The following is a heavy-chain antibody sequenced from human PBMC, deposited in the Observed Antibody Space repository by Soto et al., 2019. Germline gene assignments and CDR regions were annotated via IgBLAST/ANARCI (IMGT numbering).Heavy chain of an antibody. CDR1: GLTFSAYA. Sequence: EVQLLESGGGLVQPGGSMRLSCAASGLTFSAYAKTWVRQAPGKGLEWVSSISGSGDATYYADSVKGRFTISRDNSKKTMYLQMNSLRAEDTAVYYCAKSGGDWYFDLWGRGTLVTVSS. D-gene: IGHD3-16*01. J-gene: IGHJ2*01. CDR3: AKSGGDWYFDL. CDR2: ISGSGDAT. V-gene: IGHV3-23*01.